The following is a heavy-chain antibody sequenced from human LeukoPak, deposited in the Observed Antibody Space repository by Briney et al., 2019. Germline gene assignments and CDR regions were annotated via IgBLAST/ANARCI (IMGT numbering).Heavy chain of an antibody. CDR2: ISGSGGST. CDR3: ATPRGGIRAVAGPPPIDY. V-gene: IGHV3-23*01. Sequence: GGSLRLSCAASGFTFSSYAMSWVRQAPGKGLEWVSAISGSGGSTYYADSVKGRFTISRDNSKNTLYLQMNSLRAEDTAVYYCATPRGGIRAVAGPPPIDYWGQGTLVTVSS. J-gene: IGHJ4*02. D-gene: IGHD6-19*01. CDR1: GFTFSSYA.